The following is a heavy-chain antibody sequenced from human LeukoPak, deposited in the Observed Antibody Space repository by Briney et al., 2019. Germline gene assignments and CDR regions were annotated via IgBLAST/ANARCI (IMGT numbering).Heavy chain of an antibody. V-gene: IGHV3-23*01. CDR2: ISGGGRIT. J-gene: IGHJ4*02. D-gene: IGHD1-14*01. CDR3: ARWYGAFDH. Sequence: GALRLSCAASGFTFSSYGMSWVRQAPGKGLEWVSAISGGGRITYYADSVKGRFTISRDNAKNSLYLQMNSLRADDTAVYYCARWYGAFDHWGQGTRVTVSS. CDR1: GFTFSSYG.